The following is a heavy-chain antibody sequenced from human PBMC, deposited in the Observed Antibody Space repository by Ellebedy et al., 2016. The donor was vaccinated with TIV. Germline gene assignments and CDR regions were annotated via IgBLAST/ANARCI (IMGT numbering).Heavy chain of an antibody. D-gene: IGHD3-10*02. CDR2: ISASGKT. CDR1: GFTFSSYS. Sequence: GGSLRLSCAASGFTFSSYSMNWARHTPRKGLEWVSHISASGKTHYADSVKGRCIISRDNSKNTLNLQMNSLRAEDTALYYCAKVFGELDTHYFYGLDVWGQGTAVTVSS. V-gene: IGHV3-23*01. J-gene: IGHJ6*02. CDR3: AKVFGELDTHYFYGLDV.